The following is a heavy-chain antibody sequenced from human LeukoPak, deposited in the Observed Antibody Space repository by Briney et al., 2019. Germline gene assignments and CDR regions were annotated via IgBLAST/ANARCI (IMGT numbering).Heavy chain of an antibody. CDR2: ISSSSSYT. D-gene: IGHD2-15*01. CDR1: GFTFSDYY. J-gene: IGHJ3*02. CDR3: ARARLGWSGTFDI. V-gene: IGHV3-11*05. Sequence: PGGSLRLSCAASGFTFSDYYMSWIRQAPGKGLEWVSYISSSSSYTNYADSVKGRFTISRDNAKNSLYLQMNSLRAEDTAVYYCARARLGWSGTFDIWGQGTMVAVSS.